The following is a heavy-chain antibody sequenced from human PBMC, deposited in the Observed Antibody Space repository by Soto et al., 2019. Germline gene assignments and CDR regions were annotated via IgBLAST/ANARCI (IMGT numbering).Heavy chain of an antibody. CDR2: INAGNGNT. J-gene: IGHJ4*02. Sequence: ASVKVSCKASGYTSISYAMNWVRQAPGQRLEWMGWINAGNGNTKYSQKFQGRVTITRDTSASTGYMELSSLRSEDTAVYYCARDPGYSYGYNWGQGTLLTVYS. V-gene: IGHV1-3*01. CDR1: GYTSISYA. D-gene: IGHD5-18*01. CDR3: ARDPGYSYGYN.